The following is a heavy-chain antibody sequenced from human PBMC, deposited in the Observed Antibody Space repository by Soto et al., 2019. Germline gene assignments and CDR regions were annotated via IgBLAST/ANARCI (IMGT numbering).Heavy chain of an antibody. CDR3: ARTYCSGGSCYSKWWFDP. Sequence: SETLSLTCSVSGGSIRSSSYYWGWIRQPPGKGLEWIGSIYYSGSTYYNPSLKSRVTISVDTSKNQFSLKLSSVTAADTAVYYCARTYCSGGSCYSKWWFDPWGQGTLVTVSS. CDR1: GGSIRSSSYY. J-gene: IGHJ5*02. CDR2: IYYSGST. V-gene: IGHV4-39*01. D-gene: IGHD2-15*01.